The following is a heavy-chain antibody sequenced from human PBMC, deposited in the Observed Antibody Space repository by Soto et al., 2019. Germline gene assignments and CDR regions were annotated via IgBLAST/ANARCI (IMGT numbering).Heavy chain of an antibody. CDR1: GFTFSSYG. D-gene: IGHD4-17*01. CDR3: AKDRFTHDYGDYYGMDV. V-gene: IGHV3-30*18. J-gene: IGHJ6*02. Sequence: QVQLVESGGGVVQPGRSLRLSCAASGFTFSSYGMHWVRQAPGKGLEWVAVISYDGSNKYYADSVKGRFTISRDNSENTLYLQMNSLRAEDTAVYYCAKDRFTHDYGDYYGMDVWGQGTTVTVSS. CDR2: ISYDGSNK.